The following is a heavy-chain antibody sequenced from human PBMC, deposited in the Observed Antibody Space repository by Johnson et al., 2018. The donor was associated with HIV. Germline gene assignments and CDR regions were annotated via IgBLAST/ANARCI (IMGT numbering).Heavy chain of an antibody. Sequence: QVQLVESGGGVVQPGRSPRLSCAASGFTFSSYAMHWVRQAPGKGLEWVAVISYDGSNKYYADSVKGRFTISRDNSKNTVYLQLNSLRAQDTARYYCVRRPFGADPGADAFDIWGQGTLVTVSS. CDR1: GFTFSSYA. V-gene: IGHV3-30-3*01. J-gene: IGHJ3*02. CDR3: VRRPFGADPGADAFDI. CDR2: ISYDGSNK. D-gene: IGHD3-10*01.